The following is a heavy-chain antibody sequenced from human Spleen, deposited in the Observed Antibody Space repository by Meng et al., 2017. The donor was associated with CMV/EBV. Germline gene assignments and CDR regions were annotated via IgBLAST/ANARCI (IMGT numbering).Heavy chain of an antibody. Sequence: GESLKISCAASGFTFSSYWMSWVRQAPGKGLEWVANIKQDGSEKYYVDSVKGRFTISRDNAKNSLYLQMNSLRAEDTAVYYCTRLGWGGIGADYWGQGTLVTVSS. CDR3: TRLGWGGIGADY. D-gene: IGHD3-16*01. J-gene: IGHJ4*02. V-gene: IGHV3-7*01. CDR2: IKQDGSEK. CDR1: GFTFSSYW.